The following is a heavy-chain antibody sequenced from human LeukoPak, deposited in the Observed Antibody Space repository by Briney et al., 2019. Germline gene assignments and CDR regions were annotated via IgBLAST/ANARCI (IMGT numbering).Heavy chain of an antibody. CDR2: ISAYNGDT. D-gene: IGHD6-13*01. CDR3: ARDHSSSGQLFDY. V-gene: IGHV1-18*01. Sequence: ASVKVSCKASGYTFSNYGVSWVRQAPGQGLEWMGWISAYNGDTMSAQKLQGRLTMATDTSTSTAYMELRSLRSDDTALYYCARDHSSSGQLFDYWGQGTLVTVSS. CDR1: GYTFSNYG. J-gene: IGHJ4*02.